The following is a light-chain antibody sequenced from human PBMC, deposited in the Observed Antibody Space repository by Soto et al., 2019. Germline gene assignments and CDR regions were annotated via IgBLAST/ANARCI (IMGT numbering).Light chain of an antibody. J-gene: IGKJ2*01. CDR3: QQSYSFPYT. Sequence: DIQMTQSPSSLSASAGDRVTITCRASRSISNYLNWYQQKPGKAPKVLIYAASSVLSGVPSRFSGSGSGTDFTHTISSLQPEDFAIYYCQQSYSFPYTFGRGTKVEIK. CDR1: RSISNY. CDR2: AAS. V-gene: IGKV1-39*01.